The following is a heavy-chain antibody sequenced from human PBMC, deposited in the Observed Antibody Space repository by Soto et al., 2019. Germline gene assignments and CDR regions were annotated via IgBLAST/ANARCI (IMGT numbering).Heavy chain of an antibody. J-gene: IGHJ1*01. Sequence: EVQLLESGGGLVQPGGSLRLSCAASGFTFSTYAVSWVRQAPGKGLEWVSSISGSGGNRYYADSVKGRFTISRDNSKNTMELQMNSLRAEDTAVYYCAKESQGAEYFQHWGQGTLVSVSS. CDR2: ISGSGGNR. CDR3: AKESQGAEYFQH. V-gene: IGHV3-23*01. CDR1: GFTFSTYA.